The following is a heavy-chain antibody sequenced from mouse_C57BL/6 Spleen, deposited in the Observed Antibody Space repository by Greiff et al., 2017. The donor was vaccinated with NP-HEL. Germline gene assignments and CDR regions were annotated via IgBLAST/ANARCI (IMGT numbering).Heavy chain of an antibody. CDR2: IDPSDSYT. CDR1: GYTFTSYW. CDR3: ARSGLFITTVVVPFDY. J-gene: IGHJ2*01. V-gene: IGHV1-69*01. D-gene: IGHD1-1*01. Sequence: QVQLQQSGAELVMPGASVKLSCKASGYTFTSYWMHWVKQRPGQGLEWIGEIDPSDSYTNYNQKFKGKSTLTVDKSSSTAYMQLSSLTSEDSAVYYCARSGLFITTVVVPFDYWGQGTTLTVSS.